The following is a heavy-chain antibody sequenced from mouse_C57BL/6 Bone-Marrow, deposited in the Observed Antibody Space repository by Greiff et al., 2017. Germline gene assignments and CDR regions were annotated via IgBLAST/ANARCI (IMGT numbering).Heavy chain of an antibody. CDR3: ARSSYDYMYYFDY. CDR1: GYTFTSYW. J-gene: IGHJ2*01. Sequence: QVQLQQSGAELVMPGASVKLSCKASGYTFTSYWMHWVKQRPGQGLEWIGEIDPSDSYTNYNQKFKGKSTLTVDKSSSTAYMQLSSLTSEDSAVYYCARSSYDYMYYFDYWGQGTTLTVSS. D-gene: IGHD2-4*01. V-gene: IGHV1-69*01. CDR2: IDPSDSYT.